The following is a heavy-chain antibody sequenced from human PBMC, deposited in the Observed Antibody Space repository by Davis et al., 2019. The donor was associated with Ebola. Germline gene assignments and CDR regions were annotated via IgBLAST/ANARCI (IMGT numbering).Heavy chain of an antibody. CDR1: GYTFTTYT. J-gene: IGHJ4*02. V-gene: IGHV1-8*01. CDR3: ARDVGSYYFDY. Sequence: ASVKVSCKASGYTFTTYTINWVRQATGQGLEWMGWMDPNSGDTGYEQKFQGRLTMTRDTAMTTAYMELSSLRSEDTALYYCARDVGSYYFDYWGQGTLVTVSS. CDR2: MDPNSGDT. D-gene: IGHD1-26*01.